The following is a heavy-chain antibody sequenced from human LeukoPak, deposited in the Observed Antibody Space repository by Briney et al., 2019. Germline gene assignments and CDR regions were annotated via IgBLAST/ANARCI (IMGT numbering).Heavy chain of an antibody. Sequence: ASVKVSCKASGYTFTSYGISWVRQAPGQGLEWMGWISAYIGNTNYAQKLQGRVTMTTDTSTSTAYMELRSLRSGDTAVYYCARVYYYDSSGGFDYWGQGTLVTVSS. J-gene: IGHJ4*02. D-gene: IGHD3-22*01. V-gene: IGHV1-18*01. CDR3: ARVYYYDSSGGFDY. CDR1: GYTFTSYG. CDR2: ISAYIGNT.